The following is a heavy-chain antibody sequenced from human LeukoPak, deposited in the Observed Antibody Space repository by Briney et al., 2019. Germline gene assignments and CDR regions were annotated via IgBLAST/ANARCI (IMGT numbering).Heavy chain of an antibody. Sequence: GASVKVSCKTSGYTFTGYFIHWVRQAPGQGPEWMGWINPNSGAATYAQKFLGRVTMTRDTSINIASMELSRLRSDDTAVYYCAKDASGSSDYFDYWGQGTLVTVSS. D-gene: IGHD3-10*01. CDR3: AKDASGSSDYFDY. CDR1: GYTFTGYF. CDR2: INPNSGAA. V-gene: IGHV1-2*02. J-gene: IGHJ4*02.